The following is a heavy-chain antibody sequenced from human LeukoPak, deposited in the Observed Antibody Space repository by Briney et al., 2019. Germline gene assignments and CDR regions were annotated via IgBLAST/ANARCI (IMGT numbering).Heavy chain of an antibody. V-gene: IGHV3-74*01. D-gene: IGHD1-26*01. CDR3: VRDDPRVGDAFDI. J-gene: IGHJ3*02. Sequence: GGSLRLSCAASGFSFSHYWMHWVRQAPGKGLVWVSRVDFDGSGTVYADSVQGRFTISRDNAKNTLYLQMNNLRAEDTAVYYCVRDDPRVGDAFDIWGQGTMVTVSS. CDR1: GFSFSHYW. CDR2: VDFDGSGT.